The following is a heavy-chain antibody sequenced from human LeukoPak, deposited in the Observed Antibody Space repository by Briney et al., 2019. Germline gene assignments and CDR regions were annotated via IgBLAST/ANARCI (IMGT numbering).Heavy chain of an antibody. CDR2: IFFSGST. J-gene: IGHJ3*02. CDR3: ARSGPYYDFWSGTRGAFDI. D-gene: IGHD3-3*01. V-gene: IGHV4-59*01. CDR1: GGSISSYF. Sequence: KPSETLSLTCTVSGGSISSYFWSWIRQPPGKGLEWIGDIFFSGSTNYNPSLKSRVTISVDTSQNHFSLKLSSVTAADTAVYYCARSGPYYDFWSGTRGAFDIWGQGTMVTVSS.